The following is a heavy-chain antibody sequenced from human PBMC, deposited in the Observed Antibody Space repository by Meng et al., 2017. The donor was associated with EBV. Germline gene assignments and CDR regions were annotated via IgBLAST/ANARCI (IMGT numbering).Heavy chain of an antibody. J-gene: IGHJ5*02. D-gene: IGHD1-14*01. CDR2: IPSDASHNK. V-gene: IGHV3-30*18. CDR3: AKDLSGRFDP. Sequence: EHRVAWGGGVGQPGRSLGLFCAVVGFTFSNDGFHWVRQAPGKGPEWVAIIPSDASHNKYYADSVKGRFTISRDNSKNTLYLQMNSLRTEDTAVYYCAKDLSGRFDPWGQGTLVTGSS. CDR1: GFTFSNDG.